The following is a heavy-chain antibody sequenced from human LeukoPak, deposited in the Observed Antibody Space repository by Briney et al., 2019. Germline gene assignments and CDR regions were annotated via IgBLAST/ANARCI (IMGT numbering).Heavy chain of an antibody. CDR3: AREDLNNWFDP. V-gene: IGHV3-7*03. CDR2: IKQDGSEK. Sequence: GGSLRLSCVASGFTFSYYSMSWVRQAPGKGLEWVANIKQDGSEKYYVDSAKGRFTISRDNAKNSLYLQMNSLRAEDTAVYYCAREDLNNWFDPWGQGTLVTVSS. CDR1: GFTFSYYS. D-gene: IGHD3-3*01. J-gene: IGHJ5*02.